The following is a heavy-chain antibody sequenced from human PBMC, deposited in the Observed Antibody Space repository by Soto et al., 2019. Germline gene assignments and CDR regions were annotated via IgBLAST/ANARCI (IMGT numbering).Heavy chain of an antibody. CDR1: GGSISSSSYY. CDR3: APERLLWFGEYYDYYGMDV. Sequence: PSETLSLTCTVSGGSISSSSYYWGWIRQPPGKGLEWIGSIYYSGSTYYNPSLKSRVTISVDTSKNQFSLKLSSVTAADTAVYYCAPERLLWFGEYYDYYGMDVWGQGTTVTVSS. CDR2: IYYSGST. J-gene: IGHJ6*02. D-gene: IGHD3-10*01. V-gene: IGHV4-39*01.